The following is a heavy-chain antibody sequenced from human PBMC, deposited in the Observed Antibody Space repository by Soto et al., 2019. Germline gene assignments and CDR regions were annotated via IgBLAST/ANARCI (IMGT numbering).Heavy chain of an antibody. CDR1: GGSFSGYY. J-gene: IGHJ2*01. D-gene: IGHD5-18*01. V-gene: IGHV4-34*01. CDR2: INHSGST. CDR3: ARARHTFRIRPFWYFDL. Sequence: QVQLQQWGAGLLKPSETLSLTCAVYGGSFSGYYWSWIRQPPGKGLEWIGEINHSGSTNYNPSLKSRVTISVDTSNSQFSLKQSSVTAADTAVYYCARARHTFRIRPFWYFDLWGRGTLVTVSS.